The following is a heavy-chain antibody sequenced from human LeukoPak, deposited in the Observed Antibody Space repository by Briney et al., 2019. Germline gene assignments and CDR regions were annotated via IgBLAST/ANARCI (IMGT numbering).Heavy chain of an antibody. J-gene: IGHJ3*01. CDR1: GYTFSRYG. CDR3: AKVKLSGDDAFDV. Sequence: ASVKVSCKASGYTFSRYGITWVRQAPGQGLEWVAWISAYNGNTNYAHSVQGRPTMTTDISTSTAYMDLRSLRSDDTAVYYCAKVKLSGDDAFDVWGQGTTVIVSS. CDR2: ISAYNGNT. V-gene: IGHV1-18*01. D-gene: IGHD3-10*01.